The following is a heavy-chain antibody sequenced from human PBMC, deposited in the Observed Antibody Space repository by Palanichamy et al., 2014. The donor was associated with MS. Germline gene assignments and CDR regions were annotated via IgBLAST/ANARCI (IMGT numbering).Heavy chain of an antibody. CDR3: ARRVRGNRSSSWYLIDY. Sequence: QLQLQESGPGLVKPSETLSLTCTVSGGSISSSSYSWGWSPPGPQGRGVEWIGSIDYSGTTHYNPALKSRVTISVDTSKNQFSLKLSSVTAADTAVYYCARRVRGNRSSSWYLIDYWGQGTLVTVAS. CDR1: GGSISSSSYS. D-gene: IGHD6-13*01. V-gene: IGHV4-39*01. J-gene: IGHJ4*02. CDR2: IDYSGTT.